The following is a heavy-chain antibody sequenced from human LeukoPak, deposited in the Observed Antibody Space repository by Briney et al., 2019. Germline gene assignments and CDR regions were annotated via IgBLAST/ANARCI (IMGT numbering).Heavy chain of an antibody. CDR1: GFTFSSYG. J-gene: IGHJ4*02. V-gene: IGHV3-30*18. CDR2: ISYDGSNK. CDR3: AKDLALLRYFDWLLRARIPDGGFDY. D-gene: IGHD3-9*01. Sequence: PGRSLRLSCAASGFTFSSYGMHWVRQAPGKGLEWVAVISYDGSNKYYADSVKGRFTISRDNSKNTLYLQMNSLRAEDTAVYYCAKDLALLRYFDWLLRARIPDGGFDYWGQGTLVTVSS.